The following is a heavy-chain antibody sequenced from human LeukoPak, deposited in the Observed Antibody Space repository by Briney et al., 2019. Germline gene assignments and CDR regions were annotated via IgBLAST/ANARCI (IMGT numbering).Heavy chain of an antibody. CDR1: GGTFSIYA. D-gene: IGHD3-3*01. V-gene: IGHV1-18*01. CDR2: INPDSGHA. Sequence: ASVTVSFTASGGTFSIYAISWVRQAPGQGLEWMGWINPDSGHANYAQKFQGRVTMTTHTSTTTAYMELSSLKSDDTAVYYCARELWSGNYNIWGQGTLVTVSS. J-gene: IGHJ4*02. CDR3: ARELWSGNYNI.